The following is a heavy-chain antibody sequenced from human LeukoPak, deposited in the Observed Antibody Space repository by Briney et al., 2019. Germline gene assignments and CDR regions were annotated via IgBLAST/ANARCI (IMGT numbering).Heavy chain of an antibody. D-gene: IGHD2-15*01. CDR2: ITASGDRT. CDR1: GFTFSDYV. V-gene: IGHV3-23*01. CDR3: ARRDIVVVVSASDY. J-gene: IGHJ4*02. Sequence: PGGSLRLSCAASGFTFSDYVMIWVRQAPGKGLEWDSGITASGDRTFYGDSVRGRFTMSRDNSKNTVYLQMNSLRVDDTAVYYCARRDIVVVVSASDYWGQGTLVTVSS.